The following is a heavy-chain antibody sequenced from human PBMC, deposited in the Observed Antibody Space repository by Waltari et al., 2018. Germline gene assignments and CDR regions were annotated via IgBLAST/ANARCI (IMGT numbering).Heavy chain of an antibody. CDR1: GNSITESP. V-gene: IGHV1-24*01. D-gene: IGHD4-17*01. CDR2: FDPEDGEG. Sequence: QVQLVQSEAEVMKPGASVKVSCKVSGNSITESPMHWVRQAPGKGLEWMGSFDPEDGEGTYAQGGLDRVTITEDRSTNTAYMELSSLRLEDTAVYYCATGGDYDEYALHYFRGLDVWGQGTTVIVAS. J-gene: IGHJ6*02. CDR3: ATGGDYDEYALHYFRGLDV.